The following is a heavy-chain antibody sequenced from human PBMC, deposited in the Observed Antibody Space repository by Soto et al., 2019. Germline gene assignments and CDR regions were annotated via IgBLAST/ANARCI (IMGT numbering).Heavy chain of an antibody. CDR3: ARHGYTSGPYYFDY. CDR1: GGSISSNSYY. Sequence: QLQLRESGPGLVKPSETLSLTCTVSGGSISSNSYYWGWIRQPPGKGLEWIGSIYYSGSTYYNPSLKSRITTSVDTSKNQFSLKLSSVTAADTAVYYCARHGYTSGPYYFDYWGQGTLVTVSS. V-gene: IGHV4-39*01. CDR2: IYYSGST. D-gene: IGHD6-19*01. J-gene: IGHJ4*02.